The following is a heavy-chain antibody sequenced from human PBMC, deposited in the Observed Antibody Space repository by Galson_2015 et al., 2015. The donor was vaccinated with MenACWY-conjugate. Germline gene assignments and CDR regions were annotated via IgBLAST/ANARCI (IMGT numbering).Heavy chain of an antibody. CDR2: IHQDGGRK. V-gene: IGHV3-7*03. Sequence: SLRLSCAASGFRFTDYWMTWVRQAPGKGLEWVANIHQDGGRKYYADSLKGRFTISRDNAKNSVFLQMTSLRPEDTAVYYRVRDGDYGDNEGMDVWDQGTTVTVSS. CDR1: GFRFTDYW. D-gene: IGHD4-17*01. CDR3: VRDGDYGDNEGMDV. J-gene: IGHJ6*02.